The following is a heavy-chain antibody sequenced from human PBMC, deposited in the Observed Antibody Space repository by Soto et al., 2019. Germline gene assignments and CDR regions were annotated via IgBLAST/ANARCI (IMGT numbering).Heavy chain of an antibody. CDR2: INHSGST. CDR1: GGSFSGYY. CDR3: ARGLSCSGGSCSLYYYYYMDV. V-gene: IGHV4-34*01. Sequence: SETLSLTCAVYGGSFSGYYWSWIRQPPGKRLEWIGEINHSGSTNYNPSLKSRVTISVDTSKNQFSLKLSSVTAADTAVYYCARGLSCSGGSCSLYYYYYMDVWGKGTTVTVSS. J-gene: IGHJ6*03. D-gene: IGHD2-15*01.